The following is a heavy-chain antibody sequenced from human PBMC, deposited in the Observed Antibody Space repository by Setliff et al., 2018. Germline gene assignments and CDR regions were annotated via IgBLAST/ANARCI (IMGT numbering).Heavy chain of an antibody. CDR2: IYYSGRT. J-gene: IGHJ4*02. CDR1: GGSISSGGYY. V-gene: IGHV4-31*03. Sequence: SETLSLTCTVPGGSISSGGYYWSWIRQHPGKGLEWIGYIYYSGRTFYNPSLKSRVTISVDTSKNQFSLTLSSVTAADTAVYYCARLPNYVWGSPVDYWGQGTLVTVSS. D-gene: IGHD3-16*01. CDR3: ARLPNYVWGSPVDY.